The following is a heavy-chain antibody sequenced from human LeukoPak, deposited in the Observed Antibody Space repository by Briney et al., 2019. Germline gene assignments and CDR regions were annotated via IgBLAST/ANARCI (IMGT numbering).Heavy chain of an antibody. CDR1: GFTFSSYS. D-gene: IGHD1-26*01. Sequence: GGSLRLSCAASGFTFSSYSMNWVRQAPGKGLEWVSSISSSSSYIYYADSVKGRFTISRDNAKNSLYLQMNSLRAEDTAVYYCARDSGSYSTIFDYWGQGTLATVSS. CDR2: ISSSSSYI. CDR3: ARDSGSYSTIFDY. V-gene: IGHV3-21*01. J-gene: IGHJ4*02.